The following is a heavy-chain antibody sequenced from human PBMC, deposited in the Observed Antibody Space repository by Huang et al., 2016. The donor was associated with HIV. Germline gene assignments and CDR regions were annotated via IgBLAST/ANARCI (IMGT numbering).Heavy chain of an antibody. CDR1: GYTFTDSN. CDR2: INPKGVGT. D-gene: IGHD6-6*01. V-gene: IGHV1-2*02. Sequence: QVQLVQSGAEVKNTGASVRVSCKASGYTFTDSNIHWVRQAPGQGLEWMGWINPKGVGTIYAQRFQGRITMTRDTTISTVHMDLRRIQSDDTAVYFCARDWSFGSSTSPADWGQGTLVTISS. CDR3: ARDWSFGSSTSPAD. J-gene: IGHJ4*02.